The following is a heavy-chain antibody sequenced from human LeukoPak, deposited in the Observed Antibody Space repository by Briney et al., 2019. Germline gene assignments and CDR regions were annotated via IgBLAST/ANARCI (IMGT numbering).Heavy chain of an antibody. Sequence: PSETLSLTCTVSGVSISSYYWSWIRQPAGKGLEWIGRIYTSGSTNYNPSLKSRVTMSVDTSKNQFSLKLSSVTAADTAVYYCARGPGGRRGYYPLEDSYYYYMDVWGKGTTVTVSS. CDR1: GVSISSYY. J-gene: IGHJ6*03. CDR2: IYTSGST. D-gene: IGHD3-22*01. V-gene: IGHV4-4*07. CDR3: ARGPGGRRGYYPLEDSYYYYMDV.